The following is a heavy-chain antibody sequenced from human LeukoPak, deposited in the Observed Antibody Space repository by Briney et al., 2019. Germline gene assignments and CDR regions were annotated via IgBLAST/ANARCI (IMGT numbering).Heavy chain of an antibody. D-gene: IGHD2-15*01. CDR3: ARVGVVVFDY. CDR1: GFTSSSYE. J-gene: IGHJ4*02. V-gene: IGHV3-48*03. CDR2: ISSSGSTI. Sequence: PGRSLRLSCAASGFTSSSYEMNWVRQAPGKGREGVSYISSSGSTIYYADSVKGRFTISRDNAKNSLYLQMNSLRAEDTAVYYCARVGVVVFDYWGQGTLVTVSS.